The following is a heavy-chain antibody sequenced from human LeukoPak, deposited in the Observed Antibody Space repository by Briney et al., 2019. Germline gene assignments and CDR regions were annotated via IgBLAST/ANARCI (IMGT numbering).Heavy chain of an antibody. J-gene: IGHJ3*02. CDR1: GFTSSTHW. CDR3: AGDGGSTFRI. V-gene: IGHV3-7*01. Sequence: PGGSLRLSCAASGFTSSTHWMSWVRQARGKGLEGGANIKEDGSEKIYADSVKGRFIVSRDNANNSLYLQMNSLRADDTAVYYCAGDGGSTFRIWGQGTKVTVSS. CDR2: IKEDGSEK.